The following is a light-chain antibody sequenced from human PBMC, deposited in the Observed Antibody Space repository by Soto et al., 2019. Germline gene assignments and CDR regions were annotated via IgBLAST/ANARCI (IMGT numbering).Light chain of an antibody. Sequence: EIVMTQSPSTLSVSPGETATLSCRASQSVNSNLAWYQQRPGQAPRLLIYDASTRATSIPAKFSGSGSGTQFTLTISNLQSEDFAIYYCQQCDNWPLTFGGGTKV. CDR1: QSVNSN. CDR2: DAS. J-gene: IGKJ4*01. CDR3: QQCDNWPLT. V-gene: IGKV3-15*01.